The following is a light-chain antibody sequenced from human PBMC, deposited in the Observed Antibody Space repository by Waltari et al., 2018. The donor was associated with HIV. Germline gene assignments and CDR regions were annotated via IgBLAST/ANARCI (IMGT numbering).Light chain of an antibody. J-gene: IGKJ1*01. CDR2: RAS. CDR3: RT. V-gene: IGKV1-5*03. Sequence: DTQMTQSPSTLSAFIGDRVTITCRASQSVGTWLAWYQQKPGKAPKLLIYRASSLGRGVPSRFSGGGSGTDFTLTISALRPDDFATYYCRTFGPGTKLEIK. CDR1: QSVGTW.